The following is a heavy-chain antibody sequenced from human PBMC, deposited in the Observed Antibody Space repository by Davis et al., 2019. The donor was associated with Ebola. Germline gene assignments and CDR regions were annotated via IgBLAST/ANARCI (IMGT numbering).Heavy chain of an antibody. CDR2: IKQDGSEK. Sequence: GGSLRLSCAASGFTFSSYWMSWVRQAPGKGLEWVGNIKQDGSEKFYVDSVKGRFTISRDNAKKSLFLQMNSLRADDTAVYYCVRGDYHDTSGSYIDAFDIWGRGTLVTVSS. J-gene: IGHJ3*02. V-gene: IGHV3-7*01. CDR3: VRGDYHDTSGSYIDAFDI. CDR1: GFTFSSYW. D-gene: IGHD3-22*01.